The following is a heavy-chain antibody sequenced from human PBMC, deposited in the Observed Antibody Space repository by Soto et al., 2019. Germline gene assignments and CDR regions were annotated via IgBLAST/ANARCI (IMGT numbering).Heavy chain of an antibody. D-gene: IGHD3-10*01. CDR2: IIPIFGTA. J-gene: IGHJ6*02. CDR3: AVDYYGSGSPGHYYYYGMDV. V-gene: IGHV1-69*13. CDR1: GGTFSSYT. Sequence: SVKVSCKASGGTFSSYTISWVRQAPGQGLEWMGGIIPIFGTANYAQKFQGRVTITADESTSTAYMELSSLRSEDTAVYYCAVDYYGSGSPGHYYYYGMDVWGQGTTVTVSS.